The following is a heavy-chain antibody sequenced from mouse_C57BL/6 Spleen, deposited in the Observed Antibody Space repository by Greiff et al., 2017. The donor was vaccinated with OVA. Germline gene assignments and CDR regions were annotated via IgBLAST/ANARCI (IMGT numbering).Heavy chain of an antibody. CDR3: APSYYGSSPSYAMDY. D-gene: IGHD1-1*01. Sequence: QVQLQQPGAELVKPGASVKLSCKASGYTFTSYWMHWVKQRPGRGLEWIGRIDPNSGGTKYNEKFKSKATLTVDTPSSTAYMQLSSLTSEDSAVYYCAPSYYGSSPSYAMDYWGKGTSVTVSS. J-gene: IGHJ4*01. CDR1: GYTFTSYW. CDR2: IDPNSGGT. V-gene: IGHV1-72*01.